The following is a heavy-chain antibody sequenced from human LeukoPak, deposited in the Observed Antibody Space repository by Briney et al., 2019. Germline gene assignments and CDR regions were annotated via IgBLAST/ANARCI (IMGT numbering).Heavy chain of an antibody. J-gene: IGHJ4*02. Sequence: SETLSLTCAVSGGSISSGGYSWSWIRQPPGKGLEWIGYIYHSGGTYYNPSLKSRVTISVDTSKNRFSLKLNSVTATDTAVYYCARHYGPWGQGTLVTVSS. CDR3: ARHYGP. CDR2: IYHSGGT. V-gene: IGHV4-30-2*03. CDR1: GGSISSGGYS. D-gene: IGHD3-10*01.